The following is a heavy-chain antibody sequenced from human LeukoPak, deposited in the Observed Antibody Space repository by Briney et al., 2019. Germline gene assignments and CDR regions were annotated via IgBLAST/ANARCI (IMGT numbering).Heavy chain of an antibody. D-gene: IGHD1-20*01. CDR1: GFTFSTYW. V-gene: IGHV3-7*01. Sequence: GGSLRLSCAASGFTFSTYWMTWVRQAPGKGLEWVANIKEDGSGTFYVDSVKGRSTFSRDNAKNSLYLQMDSLRAEDTAVYYCARDNWTDYWGQGTLVTVSS. CDR2: IKEDGSGT. CDR3: ARDNWTDY. J-gene: IGHJ4*02.